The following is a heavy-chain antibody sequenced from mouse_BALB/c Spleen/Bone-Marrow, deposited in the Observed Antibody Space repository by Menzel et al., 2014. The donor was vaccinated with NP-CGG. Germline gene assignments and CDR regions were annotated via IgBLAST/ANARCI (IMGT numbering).Heavy chain of an antibody. CDR1: RFSLTSYG. CDR3: ARGLEGFAY. V-gene: IGHV2-9*02. CDR2: IWAGRNS. Sequence: VMLVESGPGLVAPSQSLSISCAVSRFSLTSYGVHWVRQPPGKGLEWMGVIWAGRNSSYYSALMSRLSISKDNSKGQVFLKMNSLQTDDTAMYYCARGLEGFAYWGQGTLVTVSA. J-gene: IGHJ3*01.